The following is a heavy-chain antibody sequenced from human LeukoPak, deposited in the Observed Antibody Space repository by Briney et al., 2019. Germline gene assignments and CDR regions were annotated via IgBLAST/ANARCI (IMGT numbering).Heavy chain of an antibody. CDR2: IYTGGNT. D-gene: IGHD3-10*01. CDR1: GGSINSYY. J-gene: IGHJ4*02. Sequence: SETLSLTCTVSGGSINSYYWSYIRQPAGKGLDWVGRIYTGGNTNNNPPLKSRVTMSVDTSKNQYSLKLSSVTAADTAVYYCAREAGGGWDYFDYWGQGTQVTVSS. V-gene: IGHV4-4*07. CDR3: AREAGGGWDYFDY.